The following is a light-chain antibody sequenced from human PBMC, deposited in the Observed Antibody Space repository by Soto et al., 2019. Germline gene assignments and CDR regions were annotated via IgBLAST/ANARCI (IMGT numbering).Light chain of an antibody. Sequence: EIVLTQSPATLSVSPGERATLSCRASQSVGNNFAWYQQKPGQAPRLLIFATSTRATGVTARFSGSGSGTEFTLTISSRQSEDFAVFYCQQYGDWPLTVGGVAKVEIE. J-gene: IGKJ4*01. CDR1: QSVGNN. CDR3: QQYGDWPLT. V-gene: IGKV3-15*01. CDR2: ATS.